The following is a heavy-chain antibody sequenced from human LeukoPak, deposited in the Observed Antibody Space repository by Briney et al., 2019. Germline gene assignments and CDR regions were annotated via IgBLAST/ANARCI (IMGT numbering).Heavy chain of an antibody. J-gene: IGHJ4*02. Sequence: GGSLRLSCEASGFTFSAYAMTWVRQAPGQGLEWVSSIGSDNKPHYSESVKGRFTISRDNSKNTLYLQMNSLRAEDTAVYYCAKDPYRASSGLVDYWGQGTLVTVSS. V-gene: IGHV3-23*05. CDR2: IGSDNKP. D-gene: IGHD5-12*01. CDR3: AKDPYRASSGLVDY. CDR1: GFTFSAYA.